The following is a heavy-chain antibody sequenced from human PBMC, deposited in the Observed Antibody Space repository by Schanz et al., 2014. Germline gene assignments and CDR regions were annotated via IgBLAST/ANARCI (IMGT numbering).Heavy chain of an antibody. CDR1: GFTLTSYA. V-gene: IGHV3-23*04. J-gene: IGHJ3*01. CDR3: TRDRGALINHNDALDL. Sequence: EVQLVESGGGLIQPGGSLRLSCAASGFTLTSYALTWVRQAPGKGLEWVAGISGSGGSTDYADSVKGRFIIPRDNSKNTVYLQMNSLRSEDTAVYYCTRDRGALINHNDALDLWGQGTMVSVSS. D-gene: IGHD3-16*01. CDR2: ISGSGGST.